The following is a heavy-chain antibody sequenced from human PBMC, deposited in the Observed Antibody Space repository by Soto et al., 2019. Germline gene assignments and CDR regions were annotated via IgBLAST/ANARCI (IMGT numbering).Heavy chain of an antibody. CDR2: ISGSGGST. CDR3: AKEGDFWCGYYTDGFFRVGMDV. J-gene: IGHJ6*02. D-gene: IGHD3-3*01. CDR1: GFTFFNYA. V-gene: IGHV3-23*01. Sequence: GGSLRLSCAASGFTFFNYAMSWVRQAPGKGLEWVSAISGSGGSTYYADSVKGRFTISRDNSKNTLYLQMNSLRAEDTAVYYCAKEGDFWCGYYTDGFFRVGMDVWGQGTTVTVSS.